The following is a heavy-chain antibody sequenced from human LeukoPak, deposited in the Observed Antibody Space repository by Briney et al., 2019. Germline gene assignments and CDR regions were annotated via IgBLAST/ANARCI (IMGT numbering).Heavy chain of an antibody. D-gene: IGHD4-23*01. Sequence: AGGSLRLSCAASGFTFDDYGMSWVRQAPGKGLEWVSGINWNGGSTGYADSVKGRFTISRDNAKNSLYLQMNSLRAEDTALYYCARDLAAVVTPGYDYWGQGTLVTVSS. J-gene: IGHJ4*02. V-gene: IGHV3-20*04. CDR2: INWNGGST. CDR1: GFTFDDYG. CDR3: ARDLAAVVTPGYDY.